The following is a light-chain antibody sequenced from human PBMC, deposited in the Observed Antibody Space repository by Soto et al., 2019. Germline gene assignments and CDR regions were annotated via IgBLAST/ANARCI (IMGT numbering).Light chain of an antibody. V-gene: IGLV2-14*01. CDR2: EVT. Sequence: QSALTQPASVSGSPGQSITISCTGTGSDVGGYDYVSWYQQHPGKVPILVIYEVTNRPSGVSYRFSGSKSGNTASLTISGLQAEDEADYYCSSYTRSDSWVFGGGTKLTVL. J-gene: IGLJ3*02. CDR3: SSYTRSDSWV. CDR1: GSDVGGYDY.